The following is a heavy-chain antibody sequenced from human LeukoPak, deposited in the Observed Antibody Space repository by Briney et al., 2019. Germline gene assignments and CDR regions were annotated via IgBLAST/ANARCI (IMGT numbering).Heavy chain of an antibody. J-gene: IGHJ4*02. CDR1: GFTFSSYA. CDR2: VKSDGSST. Sequence: GGSLRLSCVASGFTFSSYAMHGVRQAPGKGLVWGSRVKSDGSSTSYADSVKGRFTISRDNARNTLYLQMNSLRAEDTAVYYCARDGFLGPVTAYLDYWGQGTPVTVSS. D-gene: IGHD2-21*02. CDR3: ARDGFLGPVTAYLDY. V-gene: IGHV3-74*01.